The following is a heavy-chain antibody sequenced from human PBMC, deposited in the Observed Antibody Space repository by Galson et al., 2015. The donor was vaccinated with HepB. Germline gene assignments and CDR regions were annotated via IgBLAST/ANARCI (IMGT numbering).Heavy chain of an antibody. D-gene: IGHD3-9*01. CDR2: IYPGDSDT. CDR3: ARPGTYYDILTGYRGDAFDI. CDR1: GYSFTSYW. Sequence: QSGAEVKKPGESLKISCKGSGYSFTSYWIGWVRQMPGKGLEWMGIIYPGDSDTRYSPSFQGQVTISADKSISTAYLQWSSLKASDTAMYYCARPGTYYDILTGYRGDAFDIWGQGTMVTVSS. V-gene: IGHV5-51*03. J-gene: IGHJ3*02.